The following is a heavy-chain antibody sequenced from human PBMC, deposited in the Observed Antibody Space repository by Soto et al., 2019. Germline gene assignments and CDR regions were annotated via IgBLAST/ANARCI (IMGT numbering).Heavy chain of an antibody. J-gene: IGHJ4*02. V-gene: IGHV3-53*04. CDR1: GFTVSSNY. CDR3: ARNSYGPYYFDY. CDR2: IYSGGST. Sequence: EVQLVESGGGLVQPGGSLRLSCAASGFTVSSNYMSWVRQAPGKGLEWVSGIYSGGSTYYADSVKGRFTISRHNPKNTLYLQMNSLRAEDTAVYYCARNSYGPYYFDYWGQGTLVTVSS. D-gene: IGHD5-18*01.